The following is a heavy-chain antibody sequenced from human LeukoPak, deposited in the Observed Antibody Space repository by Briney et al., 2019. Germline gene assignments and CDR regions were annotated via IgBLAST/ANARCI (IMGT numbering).Heavy chain of an antibody. CDR3: ARGPLVRLPSSFDP. CDR1: GYTFTSYD. D-gene: IGHD3-16*02. CDR2: MNPNSGNT. J-gene: IGHJ5*02. V-gene: IGHV1-8*01. Sequence: GASVKVSCKASGYTFTSYDINWVRQASGQGLEWMGWMNPNSGNTGSAQRFQGRVTMTRDTSRGTAYMELRSLTSEDTAVYYCARGPLVRLPSSFDPWGQGTLVTVSS.